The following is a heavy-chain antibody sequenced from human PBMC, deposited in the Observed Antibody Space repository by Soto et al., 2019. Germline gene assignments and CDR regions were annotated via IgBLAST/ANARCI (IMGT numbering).Heavy chain of an antibody. CDR3: TILSN. D-gene: IGHD6-6*01. Sequence: GGSLGLSCAASGVTVSSNYMDGVRQAPGKGLELVSIIYSDGTTSYADSVEGRFTSSRDNFKYTRQLQMNTLRAEDTAGYNSTILSNWCQRTLVPVSS. CDR1: GVTVSSNY. CDR2: IYSDGTT. J-gene: IGHJ4*02. V-gene: IGHV3-53*01.